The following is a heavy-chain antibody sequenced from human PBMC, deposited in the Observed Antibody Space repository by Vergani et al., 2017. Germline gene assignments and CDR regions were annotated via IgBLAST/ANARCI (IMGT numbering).Heavy chain of an antibody. CDR2: ISGSGGST. Sequence: EVQLLESGGGLVQPGGSLRLSCAASGFTFSSYAMSWVRQAPGKGLEWVSAISGSGGSTYYADSVKGRFTISRDNSKNTLYLQMNSLRAEDTAVYYCAKFKPLNDFWSGYPDYWGQGTLVTVSS. V-gene: IGHV3-23*01. CDR1: GFTFSSYA. CDR3: AKFKPLNDFWSGYPDY. J-gene: IGHJ4*02. D-gene: IGHD3-3*01.